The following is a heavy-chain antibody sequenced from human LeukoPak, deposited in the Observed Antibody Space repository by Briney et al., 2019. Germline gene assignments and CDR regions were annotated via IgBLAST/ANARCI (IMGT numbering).Heavy chain of an antibody. CDR2: IQSKTDSGTT. D-gene: IGHD3-16*02. CDR3: SIDYDYAWGSYRLGY. CDR1: GFTFSNAW. J-gene: IGHJ4*02. V-gene: IGHV3-15*01. Sequence: GGSLRLSCAASGFTFSNAWMSWVRQAPGKGLEWVGRIQSKTDSGTTDYAAPVKGRFTISRDDSKNTLYLQMNSLKTEDTAVYYCSIDYDYAWGSYRLGYWGQGTLVIVSS.